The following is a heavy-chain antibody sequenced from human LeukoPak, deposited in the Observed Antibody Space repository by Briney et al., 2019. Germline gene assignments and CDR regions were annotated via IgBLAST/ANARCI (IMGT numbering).Heavy chain of an antibody. J-gene: IGHJ6*02. CDR1: GFTFGSYG. V-gene: IGHV3-30*18. D-gene: IGHD1-1*01. Sequence: GGSLRLSCAASGFTFGSYGTHWVRQAPGKGLEWVAVISYDGSIKYYADSVKGRFTISRDNSKNTLYLQMNSLRAEDTAVYYCAKDRTGTWTWNYYYYGMDVWGQGTTVTVSS. CDR3: AKDRTGTWTWNYYYYGMDV. CDR2: ISYDGSIK.